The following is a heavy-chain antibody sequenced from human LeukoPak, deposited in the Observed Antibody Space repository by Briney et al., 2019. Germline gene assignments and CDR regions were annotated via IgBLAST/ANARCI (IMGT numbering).Heavy chain of an antibody. D-gene: IGHD5-18*01. CDR1: GGSISSYY. Sequence: SETLSLTCTVSGGSISSYYWSWIRQPPGKGLEWIGYIYYSGSTNYNPSLKSRATISVDTSKNQFSQKLSSVTAADTAVYYCARLAGYSYGSRADDAFDIWGQGTMVTVSS. V-gene: IGHV4-59*08. CDR2: IYYSGST. J-gene: IGHJ3*02. CDR3: ARLAGYSYGSRADDAFDI.